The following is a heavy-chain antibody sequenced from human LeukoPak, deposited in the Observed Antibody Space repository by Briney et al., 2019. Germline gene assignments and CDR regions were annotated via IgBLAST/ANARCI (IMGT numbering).Heavy chain of an antibody. J-gene: IGHJ3*01. V-gene: IGHV4-59*08. CDR1: GGSISGYY. D-gene: IGHD3-3*02. Sequence: SETLSLTCTVSGGSISGYYWNWIRQPPGKGLEWIVSIFYSGSTNYNPSLESRVTISVDTSKNQFSLQLNSVTAADTAVYYCARDISGGSHVFDLWGQGTMVTVSS. CDR2: IFYSGST. CDR3: ARDISGGSHVFDL.